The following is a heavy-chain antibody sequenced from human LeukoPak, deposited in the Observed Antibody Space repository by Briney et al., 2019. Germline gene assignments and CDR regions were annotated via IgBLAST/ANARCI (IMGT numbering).Heavy chain of an antibody. V-gene: IGHV3-66*01. CDR2: IYSGGST. CDR1: GFTVSSNY. J-gene: IGHJ6*02. CDR3: ARTGYCSSTSCPDYYGMDV. Sequence: SGGPLRLSCAASGFTVSSNYMSWVRQAPGKGLEWVSVIYSGGSTYYADSVKGRFTISRDNSKNTLYLQMNSLRAEDTAVYYCARTGYCSSTSCPDYYGMDVWGQGTTVTVSS. D-gene: IGHD2-2*01.